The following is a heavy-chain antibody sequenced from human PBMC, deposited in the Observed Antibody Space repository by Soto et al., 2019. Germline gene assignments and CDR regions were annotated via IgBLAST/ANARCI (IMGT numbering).Heavy chain of an antibody. V-gene: IGHV2-70*11. J-gene: IGHJ5*02. CDR3: ARIGSSTENWFDP. Sequence: PTLVNPTQTLTLTCTFSGFTLSTSGMCVSWIRQPPGKALEWLARIDWDDDKYYSTSLKTRLTISKDTSKNQVVLTMTNMDPVDTATYYCARIGSSTENWFDPWGQGTVVTVS. CDR2: IDWDDDK. D-gene: IGHD6-13*01. CDR1: GFTLSTSGMC.